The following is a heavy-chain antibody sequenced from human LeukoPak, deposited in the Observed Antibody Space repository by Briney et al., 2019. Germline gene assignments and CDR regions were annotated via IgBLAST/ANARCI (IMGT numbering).Heavy chain of an antibody. Sequence: ASVNVSCKASGYTFTSYGISWVRQAPGQGLEWMGWISAYNGNTNYAQKLQGRVTMTTDTSTSTAYMELRSLRSDDTAVYYCARVLLWFGEFPYYFDYWGQGTLVTVSS. CDR2: ISAYNGNT. CDR1: GYTFTSYG. D-gene: IGHD3-10*01. CDR3: ARVLLWFGEFPYYFDY. J-gene: IGHJ4*02. V-gene: IGHV1-18*01.